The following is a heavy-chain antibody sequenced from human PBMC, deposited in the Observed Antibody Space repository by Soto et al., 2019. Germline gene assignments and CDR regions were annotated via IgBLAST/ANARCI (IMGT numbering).Heavy chain of an antibody. D-gene: IGHD4-17*01. Sequence: QITLKESGPTLVKPTQTLTLTCTFSGFSLSTSGVGVGWIRQPPGKALEWLALIYWNDDKRYSPSLTSRLTITKDPSKNQVVLTMTNMDPVDTATYYCAHKGRDGAHVDYWGQGTLVTVSS. CDR3: AHKGRDGAHVDY. V-gene: IGHV2-5*01. CDR1: GFSLSTSGVG. J-gene: IGHJ4*02. CDR2: IYWNDDK.